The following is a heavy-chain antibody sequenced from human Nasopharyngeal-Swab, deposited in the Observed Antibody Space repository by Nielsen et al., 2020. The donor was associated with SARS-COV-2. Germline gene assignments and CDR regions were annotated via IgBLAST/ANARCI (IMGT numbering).Heavy chain of an antibody. V-gene: IGHV1-69*13. D-gene: IGHD1-1*01. CDR2: IIPIFGTA. CDR3: ARGLVQLERIGGSYYYYGMDV. CDR1: GGTFSSYD. Sequence: SVKVSCKASGGTFSSYDISWVRQAPGQGLEWMGGIIPIFGTANYAQKFQGRVTITADESTSTAYMELSSLRSEDTAVYYCARGLVQLERIGGSYYYYGMDVWGQGTTVTVSS. J-gene: IGHJ6*02.